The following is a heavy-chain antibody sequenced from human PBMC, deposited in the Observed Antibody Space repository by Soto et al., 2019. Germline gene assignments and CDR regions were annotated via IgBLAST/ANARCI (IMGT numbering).Heavy chain of an antibody. CDR1: GFTFSSYV. V-gene: IGHV3-23*01. D-gene: IGHD3-3*01. CDR2: ISGSGGST. J-gene: IGHJ4*02. CDR3: AKVPYDFWSGYYPPLYFDY. Sequence: RLSCAASGFTFSSYVMSWVRQAPGKGLEWVSGISGSGGSTYYADSVKGRFTISRDNSKNTLYLQMNSLRAEDTAVYYCAKVPYDFWSGYYPPLYFDYWGQGTLVTVSS.